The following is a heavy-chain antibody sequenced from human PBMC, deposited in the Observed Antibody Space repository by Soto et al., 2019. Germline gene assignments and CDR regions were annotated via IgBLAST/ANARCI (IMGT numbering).Heavy chain of an antibody. Sequence: QVQLVQSGAEVKKPGSSVKVSCKASGGTSNNNANSWVRQAPGQGLGWMGGIVPVFGTANYAQKFRGRVRITADDSTRALNMELSSLRSDDTAVYYCATLQGSGTYYDDDYWGQGTLVTVSS. CDR3: ATLQGSGTYYDDDY. V-gene: IGHV1-69*01. J-gene: IGHJ4*02. CDR1: GGTSNNNA. D-gene: IGHD3-10*01. CDR2: IVPVFGTA.